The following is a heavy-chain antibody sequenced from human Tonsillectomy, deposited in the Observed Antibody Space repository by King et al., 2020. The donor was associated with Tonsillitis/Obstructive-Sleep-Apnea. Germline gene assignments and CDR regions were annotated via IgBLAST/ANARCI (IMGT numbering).Heavy chain of an antibody. CDR1: GFTFSTYW. CDR3: ARDLFLGGCYYYMDV. Sequence: VQLVESGGGLVQPGGSLRLSCAASGFTFSTYWMHWVRQAPGKGLVWVSRINSDGSSTSYADSVKGRFTISRDNAKNTLYLKMNGLKAEDTAVYYCARDLFLGGCYYYMDVWGKGTTVTVSS. V-gene: IGHV3-74*01. D-gene: IGHD2-15*01. CDR2: INSDGSST. J-gene: IGHJ6*03.